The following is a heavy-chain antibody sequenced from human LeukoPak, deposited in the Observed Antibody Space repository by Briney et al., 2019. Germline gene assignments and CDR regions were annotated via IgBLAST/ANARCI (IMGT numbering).Heavy chain of an antibody. D-gene: IGHD4-17*01. CDR2: IRDSGET. CDR3: ARDRAVTQLWVAFDS. J-gene: IGHJ5*01. CDR1: GFLVNNYY. V-gene: IGHV3-66*03. Sequence: GGSVRLSCTVSGFLVNNYYMSWVRQAPGKGLEWVSLIRDSGETFYADSVKGRFTISRDNSKNTMFLQMNRLTVEDTAVYFCARDRAVTQLWVAFDSWGQGTLVTVSS.